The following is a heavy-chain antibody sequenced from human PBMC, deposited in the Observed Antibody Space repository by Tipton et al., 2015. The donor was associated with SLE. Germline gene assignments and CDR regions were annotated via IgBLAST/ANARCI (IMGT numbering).Heavy chain of an antibody. D-gene: IGHD2-2*03. CDR1: GGSISSYY. J-gene: IGHJ4*02. CDR3: ARDWGGYCSSTSCLGGFDY. Sequence: LRLSCTVSGGSISSYYWSWIRQPPGKGLEWIGFIYYSGSTNYNPSLKSRVTMSVDTSKNQFSLKLSSVTAADTAVYYCARDWGGYCSSTSCLGGFDYWGQGTLVTVSS. CDR2: IYYSGST. V-gene: IGHV4-59*12.